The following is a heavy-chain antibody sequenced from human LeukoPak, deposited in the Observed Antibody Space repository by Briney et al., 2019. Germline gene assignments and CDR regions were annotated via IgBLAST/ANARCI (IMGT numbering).Heavy chain of an antibody. J-gene: IGHJ4*02. V-gene: IGHV5-10-1*01. Sequence: GESLKISCKGSGYSFTNYWITWVRQMPGKGLEWMGRIDPSDSYTNYSPSFQGHVTISADRSISAAYLQWSSLKASDTAMYYCARLKYYGSGSYYFAYWGQGTLVAVSS. CDR2: IDPSDSYT. CDR1: GYSFTNYW. D-gene: IGHD3-10*01. CDR3: ARLKYYGSGSYYFAY.